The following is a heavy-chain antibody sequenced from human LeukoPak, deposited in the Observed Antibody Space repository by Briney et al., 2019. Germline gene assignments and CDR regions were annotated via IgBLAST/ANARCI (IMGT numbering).Heavy chain of an antibody. J-gene: IGHJ4*02. V-gene: IGHV3-21*01. CDR1: GFTFSSYS. CDR2: ISSGSSYI. Sequence: GGSLRLSCAASGFTFSSYSMNWVRQAPGKGLEWVSSISSGSSYIYYADSVKGRFTISRDNAENSLYLQMNSLRGEDSAVYYCARDSGGYVPLEFDYWGQGTLVIVSS. CDR3: ARDSGGYVPLEFDY. D-gene: IGHD5-12*01.